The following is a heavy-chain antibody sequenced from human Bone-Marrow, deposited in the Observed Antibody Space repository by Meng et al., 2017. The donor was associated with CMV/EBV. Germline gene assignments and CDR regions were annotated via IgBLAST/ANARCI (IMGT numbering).Heavy chain of an antibody. Sequence: GGSLRLSCAASGFTFSSYSMNWVRQAPGKGLEWVSSISSSSSYIYYADSVKGRFTISRDNAKNSLYLQMNSLKADDTAVYYCAREAVGASDYWGQGTLVTVSS. V-gene: IGHV3-21*04. CDR1: GFTFSSYS. J-gene: IGHJ4*02. CDR2: ISSSSSYI. D-gene: IGHD1-26*01. CDR3: AREAVGASDY.